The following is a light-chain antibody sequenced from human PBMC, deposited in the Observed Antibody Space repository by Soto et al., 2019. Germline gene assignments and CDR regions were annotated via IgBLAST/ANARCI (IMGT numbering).Light chain of an antibody. J-gene: IGKJ4*01. Sequence: DIQLTQSPSFLSASVGDRVTITCRASHAISNNLAWYQQKPGKAPNLLIYAASTLQSGVPSMFSGSGSGTEFTLIISSLQPEDFATYYCQQLNSYPLTFGGGTKVEIK. CDR2: AAS. V-gene: IGKV1-9*01. CDR1: HAISNN. CDR3: QQLNSYPLT.